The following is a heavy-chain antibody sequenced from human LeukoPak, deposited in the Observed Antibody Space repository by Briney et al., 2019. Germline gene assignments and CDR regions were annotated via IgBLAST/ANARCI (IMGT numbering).Heavy chain of an antibody. CDR3: ARVGPITIFGMVIVDWFDP. D-gene: IGHD3-3*01. CDR1: GFNFRGTY. CDR2: IYSGGNT. J-gene: IGHJ5*02. V-gene: IGHV3-66*01. Sequence: GGSLRLSCAASGFNFRGTYMSGVRQAPGKGLEWVSIIYSGGNTYYADSVKGRFTISRDNSKNTLYLQMNSLRAEDTAVYYCARVGPITIFGMVIVDWFDPWGQGTLVTVSS.